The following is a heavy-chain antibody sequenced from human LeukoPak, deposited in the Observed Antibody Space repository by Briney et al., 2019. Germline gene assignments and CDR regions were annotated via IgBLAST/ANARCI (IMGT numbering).Heavy chain of an antibody. D-gene: IGHD5-24*01. CDR3: ARESRDVETEGFDY. V-gene: IGHV4-59*01. J-gene: IGHJ4*02. Sequence: SETLSLTCTVSGGSISGYYWTWIRQPPAKGLECSGYNYYSGSTKYNPSLKSRVPLSVDTSKDQFTLKLNFGTAADTAVYYCARESRDVETEGFDYWGQGTLVTGSS. CDR2: NYYSGST. CDR1: GGSISGYY.